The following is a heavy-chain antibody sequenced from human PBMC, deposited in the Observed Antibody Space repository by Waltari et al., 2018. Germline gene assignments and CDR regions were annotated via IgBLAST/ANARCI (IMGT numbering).Heavy chain of an antibody. Sequence: QVQLQESGPGLVKPSETLSLTCTVSGGSISSYYWSWIRQPAGKGLEWIGRIYTSGSTNYNPSLKSRVTMSVDTSKSQFSLKLSSVTAADTAVYYCARDRTTVTPTGGYYYYMDVWGKGTTVTVSS. V-gene: IGHV4-4*07. J-gene: IGHJ6*03. CDR3: ARDRTTVTPTGGYYYYMDV. CDR1: GGSISSYY. D-gene: IGHD4-17*01. CDR2: IYTSGST.